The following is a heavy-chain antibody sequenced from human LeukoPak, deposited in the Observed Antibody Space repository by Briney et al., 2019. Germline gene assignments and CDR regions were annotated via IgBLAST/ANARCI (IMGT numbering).Heavy chain of an antibody. V-gene: IGHV1-69*05. J-gene: IGHJ4*02. D-gene: IGHD1-20*01. CDR3: ARAGRNNWNHYFDY. CDR1: GGTFSSYA. Sequence: ASVKVSCKASGGTFSSYAISWVRQAPGRGLEWMGGIIPIFGTANYAQKFQGRVTITTDESTSTAYMELSSLRSEDTAVYYCARAGRNNWNHYFDYWGQGTLVTVSS. CDR2: IIPIFGTA.